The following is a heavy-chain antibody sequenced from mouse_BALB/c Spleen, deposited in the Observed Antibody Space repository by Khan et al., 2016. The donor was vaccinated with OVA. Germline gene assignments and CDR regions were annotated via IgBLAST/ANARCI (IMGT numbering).Heavy chain of an antibody. V-gene: IGHV5-6*01. CDR2: GSTGGSYT. J-gene: IGHJ3*01. CDR3: TRLAYYYDSEGFAY. CDR1: GFTFSTYG. D-gene: IGHD1-1*01. Sequence: EVELVESGGDLVKPGGSLKLSCATSGFTFSTYGMSWVRQTPDKRLEWVATGSTGGSYTYYPESVKGRFTISRDHAKNTLYLQMSGLKSEDTAMFYCTRLAYYYDSEGFAYWGQGTLVTVSA.